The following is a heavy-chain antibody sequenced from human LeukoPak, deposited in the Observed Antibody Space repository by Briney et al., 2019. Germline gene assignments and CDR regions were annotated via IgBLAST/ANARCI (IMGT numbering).Heavy chain of an antibody. D-gene: IGHD3-10*01. CDR1: GFTFSYND. CDR3: ARQLGGGTMVRGVIIRGHAFDI. CDR2: INTAGAT. Sequence: GGSLRLSCAASGFTFSYNDMHWVRQPPGKGLEWVSGINTAGATYYPGSVKGRFTISRDNAKNSLYLQMNSLRDEDTAVHYCARQLGGGTMVRGVIIRGHAFDIWGQGTMVTVSS. V-gene: IGHV3-13*04. J-gene: IGHJ3*02.